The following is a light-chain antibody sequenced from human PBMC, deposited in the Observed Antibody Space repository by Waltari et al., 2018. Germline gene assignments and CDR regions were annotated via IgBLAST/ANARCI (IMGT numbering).Light chain of an antibody. J-gene: IGKJ1*01. Sequence: EVLLTQSPGTLSLSPGERATLSCRASQSVGRSLAWYQQKPGQAPRLLIYGASTRFTGIPDRFSGSGSGTDFGLTISRLEPEDFAVYYCQHYVRLPATFGQGTTVEIK. V-gene: IGKV3-20*01. CDR2: GAS. CDR3: QHYVRLPAT. CDR1: QSVGRS.